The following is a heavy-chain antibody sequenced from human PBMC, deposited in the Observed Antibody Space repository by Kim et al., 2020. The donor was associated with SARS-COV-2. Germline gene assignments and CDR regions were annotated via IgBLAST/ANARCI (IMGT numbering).Heavy chain of an antibody. J-gene: IGHJ4*02. CDR3: ASDTGYSSSWTAGGGYYFDY. V-gene: IGHV3-21*01. Sequence: GSLRLSCAASGFTFSSYSMNWVRQAPGKGLEWVSSISSSSSYIYYADSVKGRFTISRDNAKNSLYLQMNSLRAEDTAVYYCASDTGYSSSWTAGGGYYFDYWGQGTLVTVSS. D-gene: IGHD6-13*01. CDR1: GFTFSSYS. CDR2: ISSSSSYI.